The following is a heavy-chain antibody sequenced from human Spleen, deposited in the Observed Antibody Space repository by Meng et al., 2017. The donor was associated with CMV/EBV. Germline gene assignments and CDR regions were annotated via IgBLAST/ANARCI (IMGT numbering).Heavy chain of an antibody. CDR3: AKNRGAHYYYAMDV. CDR2: IYSGGSST. D-gene: IGHD1-26*01. V-gene: IGHV3-23*03. J-gene: IGHJ6*02. Sequence: GGSLRLSCAASGFTFSDHYMDWIRQAPGKGLEWVSLIYSGGSSTYYADSVKGRFTISRDNSKNTLYLQMNSLRAEDTAIYYCAKNRGAHYYYAMDVWGQGTTVTVS. CDR1: GFTFSDHY.